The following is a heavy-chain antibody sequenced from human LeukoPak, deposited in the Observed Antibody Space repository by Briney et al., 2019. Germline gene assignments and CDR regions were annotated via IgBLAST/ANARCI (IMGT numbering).Heavy chain of an antibody. CDR3: ARGSYDFWSGLRNPWDY. D-gene: IGHD3-3*01. V-gene: IGHV1-18*01. J-gene: IGHJ4*02. Sequence: ASVKVSCKASGYTLTSYGIRWVRQAPGQGLEWMGWISAYHGNTNYAQKLQGRVTMTTDTSTSTAYMELRSLRSDDTAVYYCARGSYDFWSGLRNPWDYWGQGTLVTVSS. CDR1: GYTLTSYG. CDR2: ISAYHGNT.